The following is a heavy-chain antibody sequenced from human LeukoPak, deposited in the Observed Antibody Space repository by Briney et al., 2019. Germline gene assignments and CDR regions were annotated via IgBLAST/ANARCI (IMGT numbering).Heavy chain of an antibody. V-gene: IGHV1-8*03. D-gene: IGHD3-3*01. Sequence: ASVKVSCKASGYTFTSYDINWVRQATGQGLEWMGWMNPNSGNTGYAQKFQGRVTITRNTSISTAYMELSSLRSEDTAVYYCTRGDDFWSGYYIGDYWGQGTLVTVSS. J-gene: IGHJ4*02. CDR1: GYTFTSYD. CDR2: MNPNSGNT. CDR3: TRGDDFWSGYYIGDY.